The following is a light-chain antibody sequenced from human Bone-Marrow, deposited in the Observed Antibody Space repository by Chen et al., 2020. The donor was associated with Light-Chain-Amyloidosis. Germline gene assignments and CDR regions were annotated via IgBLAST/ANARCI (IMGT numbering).Light chain of an antibody. CDR1: QSLSKTF. J-gene: IGKJ2*01. CDR3: QHYGNSPYT. Sequence: ELVLTQSPGTLSLSPGERATLSCRASQSLSKTFLAWYQQKPGQAPRLLVHGASYRATGIPDRFSGSGSGTDFTLTISRLEPEDFAVYFCQHYGNSPYTFGQGTKLEIK. V-gene: IGKV3-20*01. CDR2: GAS.